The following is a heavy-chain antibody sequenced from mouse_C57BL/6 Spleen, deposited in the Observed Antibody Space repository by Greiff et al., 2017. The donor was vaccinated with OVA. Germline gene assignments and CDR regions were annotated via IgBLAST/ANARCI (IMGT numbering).Heavy chain of an antibody. Sequence: VQLQQPGAELVMPGASVKLSCKASGYTFTSYWMHWVKQRPGQGLEWIGEIDPSDSYTNYNQKFKGKSTLTVDKSSSTAYMQLSSLTSEDSAVYYCARYLLYGNGAMDYWGQGTSVTVSS. CDR1: GYTFTSYW. CDR2: IDPSDSYT. D-gene: IGHD2-1*01. V-gene: IGHV1-69*01. CDR3: ARYLLYGNGAMDY. J-gene: IGHJ4*01.